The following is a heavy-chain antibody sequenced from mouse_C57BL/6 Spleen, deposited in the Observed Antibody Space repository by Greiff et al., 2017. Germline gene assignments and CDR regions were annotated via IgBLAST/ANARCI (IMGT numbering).Heavy chain of an antibody. V-gene: IGHV5-17*01. J-gene: IGHJ2*01. CDR1: GFTFSDYG. CDR3: ARGYDGYFYFDY. CDR2: ISSGSSTI. Sequence: DVMLVESGGGLVKPGGSLKLSCAASGFTFSDYGMHWVRQAPEKGLEWVAYISSGSSTIYYADTVKGRFTISRDNAKNTLFLQMTSLRSEDTAMYYCARGYDGYFYFDYWGQGTTLTVSS. D-gene: IGHD2-3*01.